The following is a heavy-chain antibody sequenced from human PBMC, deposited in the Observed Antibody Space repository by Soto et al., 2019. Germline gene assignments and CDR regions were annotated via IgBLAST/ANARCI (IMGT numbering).Heavy chain of an antibody. CDR3: AKSAYDYYSSRNRPHTDY. V-gene: IGHV3-23*01. Sequence: GGSLRLSCAASGFTFSSYAMSWVRQAPGKGLEWVSAISGSGGSTYYADSVKGRFTIPRDNSKNTLYLQMNSLRAEDTAVYYCAKSAYDYYSSRNRPHTDYWGPGTPVT. J-gene: IGHJ4*01. CDR2: ISGSGGST. D-gene: IGHD3-22*01. CDR1: GFTFSSYA.